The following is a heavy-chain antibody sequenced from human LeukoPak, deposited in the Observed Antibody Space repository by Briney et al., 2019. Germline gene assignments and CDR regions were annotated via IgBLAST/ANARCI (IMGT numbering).Heavy chain of an antibody. CDR3: ATSARKETYYYNGMDV. CDR2: INPSGGST. D-gene: IGHD1-14*01. CDR1: GYTFTGYY. V-gene: IGHV1-46*01. Sequence: ASVKVSCKASGYTFTGYYLHWVRQAPGQGXEWMGIINPSGGSTSYAQKFQGRVTMTRDTSTSTVYMELSSLRSEDTAVYYCATSARKETYYYNGMDVWGQGTTVTVSS. J-gene: IGHJ6*02.